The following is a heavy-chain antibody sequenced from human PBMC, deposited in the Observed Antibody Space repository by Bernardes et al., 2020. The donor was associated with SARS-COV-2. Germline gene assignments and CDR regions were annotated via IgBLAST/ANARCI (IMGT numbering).Heavy chain of an antibody. V-gene: IGHV1-24*01. D-gene: IGHD2-2*01. CDR1: GYTLTALS. CDR2: FDPEDGET. CDR3: ATLGGYCSSTSCSHFDY. Sequence: ASVKVSCKVSGYTLTALSMHWVRQAPGKGLEWMGGFDPEDGETIYAQKFQGRVTMTEDTSTDTAYMELSSLRSEDTAVYYCATLGGYCSSTSCSHFDYWGQGTLVTGSS. J-gene: IGHJ4*02.